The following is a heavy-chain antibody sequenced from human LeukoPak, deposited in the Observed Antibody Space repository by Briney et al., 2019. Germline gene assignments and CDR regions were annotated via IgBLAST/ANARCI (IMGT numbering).Heavy chain of an antibody. CDR1: GFTFSSYS. V-gene: IGHV3-48*04. CDR3: ARDQFQALYDGNPDY. D-gene: IGHD4-23*01. J-gene: IGHJ4*02. Sequence: GGSLRLSCAASGFTFSSYSMNWVRQAPGKGLEWVSYISSSSSTIYYADSVKGRFTISRDNAKNSLYLQMNSLRAEDTAVYYCARDQFQALYDGNPDYWGQGTLVTVSS. CDR2: ISSSSSTI.